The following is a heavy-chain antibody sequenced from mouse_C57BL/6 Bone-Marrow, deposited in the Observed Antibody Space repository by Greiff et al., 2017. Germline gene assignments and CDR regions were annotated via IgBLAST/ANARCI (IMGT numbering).Heavy chain of an antibody. Sequence: EVKLQQSGAELVRPGASVKLSCTASGFNIKDDYMHWVKQRPEQGLEWIGWMDPENGDTEYASKFQGKATITADTSSNTAYLQLSSLTSEDTAVYYCTYSLAWFAYWGQGTLVTVSA. CDR2: MDPENGDT. CDR1: GFNIKDDY. D-gene: IGHD2-12*01. J-gene: IGHJ3*01. V-gene: IGHV14-4*01. CDR3: TYSLAWFAY.